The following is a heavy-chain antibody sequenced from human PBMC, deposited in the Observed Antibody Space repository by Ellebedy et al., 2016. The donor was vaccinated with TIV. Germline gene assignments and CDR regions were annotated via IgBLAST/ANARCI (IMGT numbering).Heavy chain of an antibody. V-gene: IGHV6-1*01. J-gene: IGHJ4*02. CDR3: ASGWGLKY. D-gene: IGHD6-19*01. CDR1: GDSVSSVTSA. Sequence: SQTLSLTCAISGDSVSSVTSAWNWIRHSPSRDLEWLGRTYYRSEWHYDYAASVRSRITIDSDTSLNQYSLQLNSVTPEDTAVYYCASGWGLKYWGQGTLVTVSS. CDR2: TYYRSEWHY.